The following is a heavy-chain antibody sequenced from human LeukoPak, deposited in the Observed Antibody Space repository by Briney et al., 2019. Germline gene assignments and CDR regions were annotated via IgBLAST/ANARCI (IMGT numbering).Heavy chain of an antibody. CDR2: INPNSGGT. V-gene: IGHV1-2*02. D-gene: IGHD3-10*01. CDR1: GYTFTGYY. Sequence: ASVKVSCKASGYTFTGYYMHWVRQAPGQGLEWMGWINPNSGGTNYAQKFQGRVTMTRDTSISTAYMELSRLRSDDTAVYYCARDQPYYYGSGSSSHSDYWGQGTPVTVSS. J-gene: IGHJ4*02. CDR3: ARDQPYYYGSGSSSHSDY.